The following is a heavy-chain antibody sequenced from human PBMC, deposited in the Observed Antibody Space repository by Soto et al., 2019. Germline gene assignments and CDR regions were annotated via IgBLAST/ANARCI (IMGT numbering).Heavy chain of an antibody. Sequence: SLRLSCTASGFPFYVYGMTWVRQAPGKGSEWVSSITSNGNFLYYADAVRGRFTISRDNPKASLSLEMNNLRAEDTAVYYCTRSDYGDAPGYWGQGTLVTVSS. CDR1: GFPFYVYG. J-gene: IGHJ4*02. CDR2: ITSNGNFL. D-gene: IGHD4-17*01. V-gene: IGHV3-21*01. CDR3: TRSDYGDAPGY.